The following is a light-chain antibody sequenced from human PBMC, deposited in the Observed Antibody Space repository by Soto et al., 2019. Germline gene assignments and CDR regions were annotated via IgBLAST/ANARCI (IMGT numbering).Light chain of an antibody. CDR3: QQYNSYPWT. CDR2: KTS. J-gene: IGKJ1*01. CDR1: QSLNSW. Sequence: DIQMTQSPSTLSASVGDRVSITCRASQSLNSWLAWYQQKPGKAPKLLIYKTSTLESGVPSRFSGSGSGTEFTLTISNLQPDDFATYYCQQYNSYPWTFGQGTKVDIK. V-gene: IGKV1-5*03.